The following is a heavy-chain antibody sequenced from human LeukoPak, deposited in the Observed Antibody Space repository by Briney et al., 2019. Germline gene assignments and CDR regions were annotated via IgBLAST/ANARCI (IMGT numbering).Heavy chain of an antibody. CDR1: GLTLGNYG. J-gene: IGHJ4*02. CDR2: IGGSGSTT. D-gene: IGHD3-10*01. Sequence: PGGSLRLSCVASGLTLGNYGMNWVRQAPGKGLEWVSSIGGSGSTTYYADSVRGRFTISRDNSKNSMYLQMSCLRAEDTAIYYCAEVESSYCRIWGQGTLVTVSS. CDR3: AEVESSYCRI. V-gene: IGHV3-23*01.